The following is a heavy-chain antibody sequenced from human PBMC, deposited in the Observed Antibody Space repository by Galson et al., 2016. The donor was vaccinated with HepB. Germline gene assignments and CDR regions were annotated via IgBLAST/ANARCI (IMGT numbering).Heavy chain of an antibody. Sequence: SVKVSCKASGYTFPNFGISWVRQAPGQGLEWMGWINIYSGNTDYAQTLQGRVTMTTDTSTNTAHMELRSLTSDDTAVYYCARDSDYSHYYALDVWGQGTTVTVS. CDR3: ARDSDYSHYYALDV. V-gene: IGHV1-18*01. CDR1: GYTFPNFG. J-gene: IGHJ6*02. CDR2: INIYSGNT.